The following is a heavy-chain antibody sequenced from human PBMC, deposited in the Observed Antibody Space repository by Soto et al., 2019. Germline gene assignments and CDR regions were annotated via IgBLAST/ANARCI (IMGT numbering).Heavy chain of an antibody. Sequence: QVQLVESGGGVVQPGRSLRLSCAASGFTFSSYGMHWVRQAPGKGLEWVAVIWYDGSNKYYADSVKGRFTISRDNSKNTLYLQMNSLRAEDTAVYYCARDHNYGDYDYWGQGTLVTVSS. D-gene: IGHD4-17*01. CDR1: GFTFSSYG. V-gene: IGHV3-33*01. CDR3: ARDHNYGDYDY. J-gene: IGHJ4*02. CDR2: IWYDGSNK.